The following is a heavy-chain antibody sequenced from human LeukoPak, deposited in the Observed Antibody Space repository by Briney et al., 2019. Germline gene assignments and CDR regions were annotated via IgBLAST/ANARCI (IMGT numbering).Heavy chain of an antibody. D-gene: IGHD2/OR15-2a*01. CDR3: LHY. CDR1: GFTFSTYI. V-gene: IGHV3-21*01. J-gene: IGHJ4*02. Sequence: PGGSLRLSCGASGFTFSTYIMNWVRQPPGKGLEWVSSISGGSSYIRYTDSLKGRLTISRDNVKNSVYLLMYFCARDHDSNSASLHYWGQGTLVTVSS. CDR2: ISGGSSYI.